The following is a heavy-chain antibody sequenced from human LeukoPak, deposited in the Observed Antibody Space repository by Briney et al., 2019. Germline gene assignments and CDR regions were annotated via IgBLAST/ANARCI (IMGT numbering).Heavy chain of an antibody. CDR3: AREPSGTLDY. CDR1: GGSISSTNW. V-gene: IGHV4-4*02. J-gene: IGHJ4*02. D-gene: IGHD1-26*01. CDR2: IYHSGST. Sequence: SETLSLTCAVSGGSISSTNWWSWVRQPPGKGLEWIGEIYHSGSTYYNPSLKSRVTISVDTSKNQFSLKLSSVTAADTAVYYCAREPSGTLDYWGQGTLVTISS.